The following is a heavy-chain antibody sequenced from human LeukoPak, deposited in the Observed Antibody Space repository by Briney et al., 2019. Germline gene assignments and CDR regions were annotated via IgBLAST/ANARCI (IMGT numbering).Heavy chain of an antibody. J-gene: IGHJ3*02. Sequence: EGSLRLSCAASGFTFSSYTMNWVRQAPGKGLEWVSSISSSSSYIYYADSVKGRFTISRDNAKNSLYLQMNSLRAEDTAVYYCARDTGLSGYCSGGSCPDAFDIWGQGTMVTVSS. V-gene: IGHV3-21*01. CDR1: GFTFSSYT. CDR2: ISSSSSYI. CDR3: ARDTGLSGYCSGGSCPDAFDI. D-gene: IGHD2-15*01.